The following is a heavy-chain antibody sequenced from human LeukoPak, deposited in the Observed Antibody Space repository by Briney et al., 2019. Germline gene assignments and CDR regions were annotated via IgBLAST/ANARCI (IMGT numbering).Heavy chain of an antibody. V-gene: IGHV3-9*01. CDR2: ISWNSGSI. Sequence: PGGSLRLSCAASGFTFDDYAMHWVRQAPGKGLEWVSGISWNSGSIGYADSVKGRFTISRDNAKNSLYLQMNSLRAEDTAMYYCASVYYYDSGSRLDYWGQGTLVTVSS. CDR1: GFTFDDYA. CDR3: ASVYYYDSGSRLDY. J-gene: IGHJ4*02. D-gene: IGHD3-10*01.